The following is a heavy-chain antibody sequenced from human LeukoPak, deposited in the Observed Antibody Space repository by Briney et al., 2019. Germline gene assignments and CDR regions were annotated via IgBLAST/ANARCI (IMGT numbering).Heavy chain of an antibody. Sequence: PGGPLRLSCAASGFTFSNYPMNWVRQAPGKGLEWVSAITTDGSRTYNADSVKGRFTISRDNSKNTLYLQMNSLRAEDTAVYYCAKGNTVTPDYWGQGTLVTVSS. J-gene: IGHJ4*02. CDR1: GFTFSNYP. V-gene: IGHV3-23*01. D-gene: IGHD4-17*01. CDR2: ITTDGSRT. CDR3: AKGNTVTPDY.